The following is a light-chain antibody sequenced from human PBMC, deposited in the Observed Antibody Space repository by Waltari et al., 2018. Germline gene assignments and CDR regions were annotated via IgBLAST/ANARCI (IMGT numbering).Light chain of an antibody. CDR2: SNN. J-gene: IGLJ1*01. CDR1: SSNTGSNT. CDR3: AAWDDSLNGFYV. Sequence: QSVLTQPPSASGTPGTRVTISCSGSSSNTGSNTVNWYQQLPGTAPKPLISSNNQRPSGVPDRFSGSKSGTSASLAISGLQSEDEADYYCAAWDDSLNGFYVFGTGTKVTVL. V-gene: IGLV1-44*01.